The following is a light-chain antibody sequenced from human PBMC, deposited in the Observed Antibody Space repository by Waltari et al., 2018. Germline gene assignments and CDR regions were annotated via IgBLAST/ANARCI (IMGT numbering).Light chain of an antibody. CDR3: SSYAGSNNFV. Sequence: QSALTQPPSASGSPGQSVTISCTGTSSDVGGYKYVSWYQQPPGKAPKLMIYEVTKRPSGVPYRFSGSKSGNPASLTVSGLQAEDEADYYCSSYAGSNNFVFGGGTKLTVL. J-gene: IGLJ2*01. V-gene: IGLV2-8*01. CDR1: SSDVGGYKY. CDR2: EVT.